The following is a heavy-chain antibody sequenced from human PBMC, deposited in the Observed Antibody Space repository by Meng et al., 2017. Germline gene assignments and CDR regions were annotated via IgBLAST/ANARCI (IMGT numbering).Heavy chain of an antibody. CDR1: GGSISSYY. Sequence: GSLRLSCTVSGGSISSYYWSWIRQPAGKGLEWIGRIYTSGSTNYNPSLKSRVTMSVDTSKNQFSLKLSSVTAADTAVYYCARLRWLVLAFDIWGQGKMV. CDR2: IYTSGST. CDR3: ARLRWLVLAFDI. V-gene: IGHV4-4*07. D-gene: IGHD6-19*01. J-gene: IGHJ3*02.